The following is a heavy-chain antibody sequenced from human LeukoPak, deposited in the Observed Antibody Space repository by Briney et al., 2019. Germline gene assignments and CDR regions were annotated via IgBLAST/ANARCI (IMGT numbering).Heavy chain of an antibody. V-gene: IGHV3-48*02. Sequence: GGSLRLSCAASGFTFSSFGMHWVRRAPGKGLEWVSYITSSSSTIYYADSVKGRFTISRDNAKNSLYLQMNSLRDEDTAVYYCATLPMITFGGIIENFDYWGQGTLVTVSS. CDR1: GFTFSSFG. D-gene: IGHD3-16*02. CDR2: ITSSSSTI. CDR3: ATLPMITFGGIIENFDY. J-gene: IGHJ4*02.